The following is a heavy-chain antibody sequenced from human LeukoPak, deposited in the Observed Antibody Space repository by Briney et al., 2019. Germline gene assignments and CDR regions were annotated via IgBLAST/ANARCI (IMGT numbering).Heavy chain of an antibody. CDR3: THGSMYQLDY. V-gene: IGHV3-23*01. CDR2: IIGGAGGT. J-gene: IGHJ4*02. D-gene: IGHD2-2*01. Sequence: GGSLRLSCAASGFSFSSHGMSWVRQAPGKGLEWVSGIIGGAGGTYYADSVKGRFTISRDNSKNTLYLQMNSLRAEDTAVYYCTHGSMYQLDYWGQGTLVTVSS. CDR1: GFSFSSHG.